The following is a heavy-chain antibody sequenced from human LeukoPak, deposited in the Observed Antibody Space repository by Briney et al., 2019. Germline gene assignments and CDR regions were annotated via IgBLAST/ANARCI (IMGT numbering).Heavy chain of an antibody. CDR3: AKDSVAGTGPEY. CDR2: ISYDGSNK. CDR1: GFTFSSYG. D-gene: IGHD6-19*01. J-gene: IGHJ4*02. Sequence: PGRSLRLSCAASGFTFSSYGMHWGRQAPGKGLEWVAVISYDGSNKYYADSVKGRFTISRDNSKNTLYLQMNSLRAEDTAVYYCAKDSVAGTGPEYWGQGTLVTVSS. V-gene: IGHV3-30*18.